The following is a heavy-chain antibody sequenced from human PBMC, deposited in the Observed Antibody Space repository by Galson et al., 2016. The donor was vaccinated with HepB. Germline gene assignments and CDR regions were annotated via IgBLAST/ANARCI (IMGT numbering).Heavy chain of an antibody. J-gene: IGHJ5*02. CDR2: INSRGSST. CDR1: GFTFSSYA. V-gene: IGHV3-23*01. Sequence: SLRLSCAPSGFTFSSYAMNWVRQAPGKGLEWVSGINSRGSSTYYADSVKGRFTISRDNSKNTLNLQMNSLRAEETAVYYCAKDEGLFPMNAIDLWGQGTLVTVSS. CDR3: AKDEGLFPMNAIDL. D-gene: IGHD1-1*01.